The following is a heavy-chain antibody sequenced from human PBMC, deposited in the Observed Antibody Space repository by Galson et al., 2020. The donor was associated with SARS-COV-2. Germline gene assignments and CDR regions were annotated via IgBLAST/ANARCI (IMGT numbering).Heavy chain of an antibody. Sequence: GGSLRLSCAASGFTFSSYDMNWVRQAPGKGLEWVAYISSSSTTIYYADSVQGRYTISRDNAKNSLYLQMNSLRAEDPAVYYCARGLTTVVAYWGQGILVTASS. CDR3: ARGLTTVVAY. CDR1: GFTFSSYD. V-gene: IGHV3-48*04. CDR2: ISSSSTTI. D-gene: IGHD3-22*01. J-gene: IGHJ1*01.